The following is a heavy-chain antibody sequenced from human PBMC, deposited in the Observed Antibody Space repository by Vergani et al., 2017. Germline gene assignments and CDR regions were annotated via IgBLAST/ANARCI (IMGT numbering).Heavy chain of an antibody. CDR1: GFTVSSNY. CDR2: IYSGGST. CDR3: AKDGASYDILTGYLDY. Sequence: EVQLVETGGGLIQPGGSLRLSCAASGFTVSSNYMSWVRQAPGKGLEWVSVIYSGGSTYYADSVKGRFTISRDNSKNTLYLQMNSLRAEDTAVYYCAKDGASYDILTGYLDYWGQGTLVTVSS. V-gene: IGHV3-53*05. D-gene: IGHD3-9*01. J-gene: IGHJ4*02.